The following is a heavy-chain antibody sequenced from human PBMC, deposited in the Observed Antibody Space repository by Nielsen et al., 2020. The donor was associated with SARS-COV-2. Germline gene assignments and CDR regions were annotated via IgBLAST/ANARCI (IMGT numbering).Heavy chain of an antibody. J-gene: IGHJ6*02. Sequence: SETLSLTCTVSGGSISSSSYYWGWIRQPPGKGLEWIGTIYYGGSTYYNPSLKSRLTISVDTSKNQFSLRLSSVTAADTAVYYCARVLSSSYGMDVWGQGTTVTVSS. CDR2: IYYGGST. CDR3: ARVLSSSYGMDV. CDR1: GGSISSSSYY. V-gene: IGHV4-39*01. D-gene: IGHD2-8*01.